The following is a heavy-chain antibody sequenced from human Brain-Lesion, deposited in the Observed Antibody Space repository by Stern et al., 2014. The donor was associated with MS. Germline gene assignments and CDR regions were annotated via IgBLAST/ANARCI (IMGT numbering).Heavy chain of an antibody. CDR2: INPNDGGK. CDR3: ARDQRGITIFGVVTDYYYLGMDV. V-gene: IGHV1-2*02. CDR1: GYIFTVYY. Sequence: VQLVESGAEVKKPGASVKVSCKTSGYIFTVYYIHWERQAPGKGLEWLAWINPNDGGKKHAQTFQGRVTMSRDTSISTAYVELSSLTSDDTAVYYCARDQRGITIFGVVTDYYYLGMDVWGQGTTVTVSS. J-gene: IGHJ6*02. D-gene: IGHD3-3*01.